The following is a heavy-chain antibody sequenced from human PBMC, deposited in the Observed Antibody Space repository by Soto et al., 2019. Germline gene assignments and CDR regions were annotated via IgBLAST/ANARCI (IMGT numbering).Heavy chain of an antibody. CDR3: AREFRRGGQSYTYSFHN. D-gene: IGHD2-15*01. CDR1: GLTFGRYW. J-gene: IGHJ4*02. V-gene: IGHV3-74*01. CDR2: INTDVSNT. Sequence: VVSLVLACSASGLTFGRYWIHLFLHAPVNGLVWVSHINTDVSNTNYADSVKGRFTISRDNAKSTLFLQMNSLRDEDTAVYYCAREFRRGGQSYTYSFHNWGKGIHVT.